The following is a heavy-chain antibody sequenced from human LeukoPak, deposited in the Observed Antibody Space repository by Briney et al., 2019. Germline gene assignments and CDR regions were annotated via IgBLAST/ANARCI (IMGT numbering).Heavy chain of an antibody. J-gene: IGHJ4*02. D-gene: IGHD3-22*01. V-gene: IGHV3-23*01. CDR3: AKGRRGERITMIVD. Sequence: GGSLRLSCAVSGFTLSSDWMSWVRQAPGKGLEWVSAISGSGGSTYYADSVKGRFTISRDNSKNTLYLQMNSLRAEDTAVYYCAKGRRGERITMIVDWGQGTWSPSPQ. CDR2: ISGSGGST. CDR1: GFTLSSDW.